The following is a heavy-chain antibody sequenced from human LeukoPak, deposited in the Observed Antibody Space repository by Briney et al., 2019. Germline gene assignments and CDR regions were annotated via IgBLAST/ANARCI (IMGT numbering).Heavy chain of an antibody. J-gene: IGHJ4*02. D-gene: IGHD6-13*01. V-gene: IGHV4-39*07. CDR3: ARVGAAADYYFDY. CDR1: GGSISSGNFY. Sequence: SETLSLTCIVSGGSISSGNFYWGWIRQPPGKGLEWIGSIYFSENTYYNPSLKSRVTISVDTSKNHFSLTLNSVTAADTAVYYCARVGAAADYYFDYWGQGTLVTVSS. CDR2: IYFSENT.